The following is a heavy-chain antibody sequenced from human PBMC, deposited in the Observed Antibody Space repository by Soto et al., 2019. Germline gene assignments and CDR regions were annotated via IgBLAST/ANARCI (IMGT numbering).Heavy chain of an antibody. Sequence: SETLSLTCAVYGGSFSGYYWSWIRQPPGKGLEWIGEINHSGSTNYNPSLKSRVTISVDTSKYQFSLKLSSVTAADTAVYYCARGGHSSGWYWWFDPWGQGTLVTVSS. D-gene: IGHD6-19*01. CDR2: INHSGST. CDR1: GGSFSGYY. V-gene: IGHV4-34*01. J-gene: IGHJ5*02. CDR3: ARGGHSSGWYWWFDP.